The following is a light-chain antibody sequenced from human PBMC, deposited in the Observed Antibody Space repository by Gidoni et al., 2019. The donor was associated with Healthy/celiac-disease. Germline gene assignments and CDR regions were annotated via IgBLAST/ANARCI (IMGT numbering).Light chain of an antibody. CDR1: SSNIGSNT. J-gene: IGLJ3*02. CDR3: AAWDDSLNAWV. V-gene: IGLV1-44*01. CDR2: SNN. Sequence: SVLTPPPPASGTPRQRVTISCSGSSSNIGSNTVNWYQQLPGTAPKLLIYSNNQRPSGVPDRFSGSKSGTSASLAISGLQSEDEADYYCAAWDDSLNAWVFGGGTKLTVL.